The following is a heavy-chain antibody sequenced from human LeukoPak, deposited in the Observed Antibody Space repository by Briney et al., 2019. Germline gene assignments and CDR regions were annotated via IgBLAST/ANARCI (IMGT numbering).Heavy chain of an antibody. CDR3: ARAGYGSGSSLDY. CDR2: IYYSGST. Sequence: SQTLSLTCTVSGGSISSGGYYWSWIRQHPGKGLEWIGYIYYSGSTYYNPSLKSRVTISVDTSKNQFSLKLSSVTAADTAVYYCARAGYGSGSSLDYWGQGTLVTVSS. V-gene: IGHV4-31*03. J-gene: IGHJ4*02. CDR1: GGSISSGGYY. D-gene: IGHD3-10*01.